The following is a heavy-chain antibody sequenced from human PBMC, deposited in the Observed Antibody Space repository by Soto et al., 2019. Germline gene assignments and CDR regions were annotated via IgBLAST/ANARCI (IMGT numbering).Heavy chain of an antibody. CDR1: GTSIRGYY. V-gene: IGHV4-59*01. Sequence: QVQLQESGPGLIKPSETLSVTCSVSGTSIRGYYWTWIRQPPGKGLEWIGYIYYTGTTKYNPSLKSRVTISVDTSKNQFSLRLNSVTAADTAVYYCAREVSSFGSIHFASWGQGALVTVSS. CDR3: AREVSSFGSIHFAS. J-gene: IGHJ4*02. D-gene: IGHD3-10*01. CDR2: IYYTGTT.